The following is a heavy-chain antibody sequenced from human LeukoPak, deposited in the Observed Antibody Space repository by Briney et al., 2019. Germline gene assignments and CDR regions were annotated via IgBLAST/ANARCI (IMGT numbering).Heavy chain of an antibody. CDR2: ITSSSSYI. Sequence: GGSLRLSCAASGFTFSTYTMNWVRQAPGKGLEWVSSITSSSSYIYYADSVKGRFTISRDNAKNSLYLQMNSLRAEDTAVYYCARRSSSSITALDYWGQGTLVTVSS. D-gene: IGHD6-6*01. CDR1: GFTFSTYT. CDR3: ARRSSSSITALDY. J-gene: IGHJ4*02. V-gene: IGHV3-21*01.